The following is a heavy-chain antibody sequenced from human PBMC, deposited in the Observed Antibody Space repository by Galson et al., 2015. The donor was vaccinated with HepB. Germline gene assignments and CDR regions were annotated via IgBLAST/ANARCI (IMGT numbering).Heavy chain of an antibody. CDR3: ARARNSGYDPQLSNYFDY. J-gene: IGHJ4*02. V-gene: IGHV3-7*01. CDR2: IKRDGSEK. D-gene: IGHD5-12*01. Sequence: SLRLSCAASGFTFSSYWMSWVRQAPGKGLEWVANIKRDGSEKYYVDSVKGRFTISRDNAKNSLYLQMNSLRAEDTAVYYCARARNSGYDPQLSNYFDYWGQGTLVTVSS. CDR1: GFTFSSYW.